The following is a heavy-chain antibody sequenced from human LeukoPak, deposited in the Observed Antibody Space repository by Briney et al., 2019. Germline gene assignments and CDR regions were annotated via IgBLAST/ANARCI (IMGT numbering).Heavy chain of an antibody. D-gene: IGHD3-9*01. Sequence: GGSLRLSCAASGFTFSSYEMNWVRQAPGKGLEWVSYISSSGSTIYYADSVKGRFTISRDNAKNSLYLQMNSLRAEDTAVYYCARNGHFDILTGYDNWFDPWGQGTLVTVSS. V-gene: IGHV3-48*03. CDR1: GFTFSSYE. J-gene: IGHJ5*02. CDR3: ARNGHFDILTGYDNWFDP. CDR2: ISSSGSTI.